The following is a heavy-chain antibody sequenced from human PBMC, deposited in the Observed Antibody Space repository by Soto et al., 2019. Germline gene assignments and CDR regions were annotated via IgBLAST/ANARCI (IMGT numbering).Heavy chain of an antibody. Sequence: QVQLEQSGAEVKKPGSSVKVSCKASGGTFSNSAISWVRQAPGQGLEWMGGIMPIFRTPDYAQRFQGRVTITADGATSTAYMELSGLRPDDTAVYYCARDKDRQHLGGNYYYILDVWGQGTTVTVSS. CDR3: ARDKDRQHLGGNYYYILDV. CDR1: GGTFSNSA. CDR2: IMPIFRTP. V-gene: IGHV1-69*12. J-gene: IGHJ6*02.